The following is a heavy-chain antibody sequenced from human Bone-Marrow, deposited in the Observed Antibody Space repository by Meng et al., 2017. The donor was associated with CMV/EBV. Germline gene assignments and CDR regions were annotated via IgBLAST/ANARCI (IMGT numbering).Heavy chain of an antibody. CDR3: ARDLGYSGYDWEGSWFDP. Sequence: ASVKVSCKASGYTFTSYGISWVRQAPGQGLEWMGWISAYNGNTNYAQKLQGRVTMTTDTSTSTAYMELRSLRSDDTAVYYRARDLGYSGYDWEGSWFDPWGQGTRVTVYS. D-gene: IGHD5-12*01. V-gene: IGHV1-18*01. J-gene: IGHJ5*02. CDR2: ISAYNGNT. CDR1: GYTFTSYG.